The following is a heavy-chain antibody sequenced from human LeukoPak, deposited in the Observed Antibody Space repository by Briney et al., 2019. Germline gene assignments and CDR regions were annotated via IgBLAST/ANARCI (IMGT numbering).Heavy chain of an antibody. CDR3: ARDANAPARRYYYDSSGPPDY. CDR1: GYTFTNYY. J-gene: IGHJ4*02. Sequence: ASVKVSCKASGYTFTNYYMHWVRQAPGQGLEWMGIINPSGGSTSYAQKFQGRVTMTRDTSTSTVYMELSSLRSEDTAVYYCARDANAPARRYYYDSSGPPDYWGQGTLVTVSS. V-gene: IGHV1-46*01. D-gene: IGHD3-22*01. CDR2: INPSGGST.